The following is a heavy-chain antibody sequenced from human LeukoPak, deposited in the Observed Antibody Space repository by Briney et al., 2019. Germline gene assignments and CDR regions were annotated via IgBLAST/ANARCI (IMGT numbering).Heavy chain of an antibody. V-gene: IGHV3-7*01. CDR1: GLTFSNYW. CDR2: IKQDGTKK. CDR3: ATVSPGRCDGDPCYPVFDS. D-gene: IGHD2-21*01. J-gene: IGHJ4*02. Sequence: PGGSLTLSCAASGLTFSNYWMSWVRQATEKGLEWVAHIKQDGTKKHYVDSVKGRFTISRDNAENLSYMQMTSLGVDDTAVYYCATVSPGRCDGDPCYPVFDSWGRGALVTVSS.